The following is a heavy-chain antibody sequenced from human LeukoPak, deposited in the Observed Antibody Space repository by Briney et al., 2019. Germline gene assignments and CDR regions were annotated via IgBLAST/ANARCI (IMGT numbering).Heavy chain of an antibody. D-gene: IGHD3-22*01. CDR1: GFTFSSYG. V-gene: IGHV3-33*06. CDR2: IWYDGSNK. Sequence: PGRSLRLSCAASGFTFSSYGSHWVRQAPGKGLEWVAVIWYDGSNKYYADSVKGRFTISRDNSKNTLYLQMNSLRAEDTAVYYCAKGGYDSSGYYDYWGQGTLVTVSS. J-gene: IGHJ4*02. CDR3: AKGGYDSSGYYDY.